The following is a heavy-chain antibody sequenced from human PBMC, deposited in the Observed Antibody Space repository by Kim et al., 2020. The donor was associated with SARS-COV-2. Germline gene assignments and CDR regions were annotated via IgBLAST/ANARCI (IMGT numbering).Heavy chain of an antibody. CDR3: AREGHEGGYLT. D-gene: IGHD3-22*01. Sequence: ASVKVSCKASGYTFTDYAIHWVRQAPGQRFEWMGWINAGNGNTRYSQKFQGRLTITRDTSASTAYMELNILRSEDTAVYYCAREGHEGGYLTWGQGTMVTVSS. J-gene: IGHJ3*01. CDR2: INAGNGNT. V-gene: IGHV1-3*01. CDR1: GYTFTDYA.